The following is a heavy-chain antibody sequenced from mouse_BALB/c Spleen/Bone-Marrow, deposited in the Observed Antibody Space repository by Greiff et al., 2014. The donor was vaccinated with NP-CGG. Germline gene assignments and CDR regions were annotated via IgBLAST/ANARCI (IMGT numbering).Heavy chain of an antibody. CDR1: GYTFTNYT. Sequence: QVQLQQSGAELARPGASVKMPCKASGYTFTNYTMHWVKQRPGQGLEWIGYINPSSGYTNYNQKLKDTATLTADKSSSTAYMQLSSLTSADSAVYYCARGKTGFYGMDYWGQGASVTVSS. D-gene: IGHD4-1*01. CDR3: ARGKTGFYGMDY. CDR2: INPSSGYT. J-gene: IGHJ4*01. V-gene: IGHV1-4*01.